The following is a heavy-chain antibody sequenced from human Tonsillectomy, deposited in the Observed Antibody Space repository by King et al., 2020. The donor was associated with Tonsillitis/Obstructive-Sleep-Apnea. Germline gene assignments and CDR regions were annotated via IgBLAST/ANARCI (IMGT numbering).Heavy chain of an antibody. D-gene: IGHD6-6*01. CDR3: AKDWGDIAARPRHFDY. Sequence: VQLVESGGGLVQPGGSLRLSCAASGFTFSSYAMSWVRQAPGKGLEWVSAISGSGGSTYYADSVKGRFTLSRDNSKNTLYLQMNSLRAEDTAVYYCAKDWGDIAARPRHFDYWGQGTLVTVSS. J-gene: IGHJ4*02. CDR2: ISGSGGST. V-gene: IGHV3-23*04. CDR1: GFTFSSYA.